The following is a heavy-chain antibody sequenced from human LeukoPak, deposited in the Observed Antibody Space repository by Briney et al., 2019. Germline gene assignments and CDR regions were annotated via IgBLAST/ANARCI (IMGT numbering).Heavy chain of an antibody. CDR1: GFTFSSYT. CDR2: ISSSSTYI. V-gene: IGHV3-21*01. J-gene: IGHJ4*02. CDR3: ARDRSTIFGVDHFDY. Sequence: GGSLRLSCAASGFTFSSYTMNWVRQAPGKGLEWVSSISSSSTYINYADSVKGRFTISRDNAKNSLYLQMNSLRAEDTAVYYCARDRSTIFGVDHFDYWGQGTLVTVSS. D-gene: IGHD3-3*01.